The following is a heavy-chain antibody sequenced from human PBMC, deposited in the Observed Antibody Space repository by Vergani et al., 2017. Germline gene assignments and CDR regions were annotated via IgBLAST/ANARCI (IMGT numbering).Heavy chain of an antibody. Sequence: VEAGGGLVQPGGSLRLSCTASGFTFQAFAFHWVRQVSGRGLEWVSGIDRNYGVKNGNSFEGRFSISRDNAKKAVFLQMNNLGHEDTALYFCVKENDYDADGPFDLWGRGTLVTVSS. CDR3: VKENDYDADGPFDL. CDR1: GFTFQAFA. D-gene: IGHD3-16*01. CDR2: IDRNYGVK. J-gene: IGHJ2*01. V-gene: IGHV3-9*01.